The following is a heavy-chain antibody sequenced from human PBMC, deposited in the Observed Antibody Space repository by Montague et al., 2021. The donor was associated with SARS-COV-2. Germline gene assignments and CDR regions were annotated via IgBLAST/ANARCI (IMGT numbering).Heavy chain of an antibody. CDR3: ARLAPERHCSVATCSPH. D-gene: IGHD2-2*01. Sequence: SETLSLTCTVSGASINAYYWTWIRQPPGKGLEYIGFTYYSGSANYNPSLKSRVTISVDKSKNQFPLTLTSATAADTAMYNCARLAPERHCSVATCSPHWGQGILVTVSS. CDR1: GASINAYY. V-gene: IGHV4-59*01. CDR2: TYYSGSA. J-gene: IGHJ4*02.